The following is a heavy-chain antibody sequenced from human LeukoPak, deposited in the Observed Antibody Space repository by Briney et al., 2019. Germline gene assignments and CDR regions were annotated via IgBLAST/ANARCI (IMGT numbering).Heavy chain of an antibody. D-gene: IGHD2-2*01. CDR3: ARDWDIVVVPATFYYYGMDV. V-gene: IGHV3-66*01. Sequence: GGSLRLSCAASGFTVSSNYMSWVRQAPGKGLEWVSVIYSGGSTYYADSVKGRFTISRDNSKNTLYLQMNSLRAEDTAVYYCARDWDIVVVPATFYYYGMDVWGQGTTVTVSS. J-gene: IGHJ6*02. CDR2: IYSGGST. CDR1: GFTVSSNY.